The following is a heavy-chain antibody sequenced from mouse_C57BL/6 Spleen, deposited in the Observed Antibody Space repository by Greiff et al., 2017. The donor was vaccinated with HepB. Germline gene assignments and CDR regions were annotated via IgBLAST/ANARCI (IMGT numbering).Heavy chain of an antibody. CDR3: ARDEEGFAY. CDR1: GFTFSDYY. CDR2: INYDGSST. Sequence: EVKLVESEGGLVQPGSSMKLSCTASGFTFSDYYMAWVRQVPEKGLEWVANINYDGSSTYYLDSLKSRFIISRDNAKNILYLQMSSLKSEDTATYYCARDEEGFAYWGQGTLVTVSA. V-gene: IGHV5-16*01. J-gene: IGHJ3*01.